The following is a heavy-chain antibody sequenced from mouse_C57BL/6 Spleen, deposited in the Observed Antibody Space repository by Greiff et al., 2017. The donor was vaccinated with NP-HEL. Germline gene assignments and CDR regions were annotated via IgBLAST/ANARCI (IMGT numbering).Heavy chain of an antibody. V-gene: IGHV2-9-1*01. J-gene: IGHJ4*01. CDR3: ARGYGPPDYAMDY. D-gene: IGHD1-1*02. Sequence: VKLMESGPGLVAPSQSLSITCTVSGFSLTSYAISWVRQPPGKGLEWLGVIWTGGGTNYNSALKSRLSISKDNSKSQVFLKMNSLQTDDTARYYCARGYGPPDYAMDYWGQGTSVTVSS. CDR1: GFSLTSYA. CDR2: IWTGGGT.